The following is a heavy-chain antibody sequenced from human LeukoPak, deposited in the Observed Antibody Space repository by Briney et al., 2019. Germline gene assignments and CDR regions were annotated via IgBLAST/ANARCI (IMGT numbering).Heavy chain of an antibody. D-gene: IGHD3-9*01. CDR2: IIPILGIA. J-gene: IGHJ6*02. V-gene: IGHV1-69*04. Sequence: GSSVKVSCKASGGTFSSYAISWVRQAPGQGLEWMGRIIPILGIANYAQKFQGRVTITADKSTSTAYMELSSLRSEDTAVYYCARSLTYYDILTGPRYYYGMDVWGQGTTVTVSS. CDR1: GGTFSSYA. CDR3: ARSLTYYDILTGPRYYYGMDV.